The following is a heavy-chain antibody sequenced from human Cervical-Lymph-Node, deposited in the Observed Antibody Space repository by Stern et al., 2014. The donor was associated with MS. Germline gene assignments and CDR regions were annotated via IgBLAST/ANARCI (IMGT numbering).Heavy chain of an antibody. J-gene: IGHJ4*02. CDR1: GYTFTSYD. Sequence: QVQLVESGAEVKKPGASVKVSCKASGYTFTSYDINWVRQATGQGLEWMGWMNPNSGNTGYAQKFQGRITMTRNTSINTAYMELNKLTSDDTAVYYCARINLMDYWGQGTLVSVSS. D-gene: IGHD2-8*01. CDR3: ARINLMDY. CDR2: MNPNSGNT. V-gene: IGHV1-8*01.